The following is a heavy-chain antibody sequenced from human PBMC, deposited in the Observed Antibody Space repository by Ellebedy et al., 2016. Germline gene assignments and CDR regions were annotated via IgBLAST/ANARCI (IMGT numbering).Heavy chain of an antibody. CDR3: AREAVHEEQPTLHFQH. J-gene: IGHJ1*01. Sequence: ASVKVSCKASGYTFTSYDINWVRQATGQGLEWMGWMNPNSGNTGYAQKFQGRVTITRDTSASTAYMELSSLRSEDTAVYYCAREAVHEEQPTLHFQHWGQGTLVTVSS. D-gene: IGHD6-13*01. CDR2: MNPNSGNT. CDR1: GYTFTSYD. V-gene: IGHV1-8*01.